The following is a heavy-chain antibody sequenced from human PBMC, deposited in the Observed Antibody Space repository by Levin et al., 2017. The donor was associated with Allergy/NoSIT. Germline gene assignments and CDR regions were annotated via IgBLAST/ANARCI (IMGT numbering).Heavy chain of an antibody. V-gene: IGHV1-8*01. Sequence: ASVKVSCKASGYTFTSYDINWVRQATGQGLEWMGWMNPNSGNTGYAQKFQGRVTMTRNTSISTAYMELSSLRSEDTAVYYCARGLNFDFFYYFDYWGQGTLVTVSS. CDR1: GYTFTSYD. D-gene: IGHD3-9*01. CDR3: ARGLNFDFFYYFDY. CDR2: MNPNSGNT. J-gene: IGHJ4*02.